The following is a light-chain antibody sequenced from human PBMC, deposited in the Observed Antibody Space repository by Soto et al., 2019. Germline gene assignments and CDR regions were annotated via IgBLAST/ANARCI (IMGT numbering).Light chain of an antibody. J-gene: IGKJ4*01. CDR1: QDISNY. Sequence: DIQMTQSPSSLSASVGDRVTITCQASQDISNYLNWYQQRPGKAPKLLIYDASNLETGVPSRFSGGGSGTDFTFTISSLQPEDIATYYFQQFDNLPPTFGGGTKVEIK. V-gene: IGKV1-33*01. CDR3: QQFDNLPPT. CDR2: DAS.